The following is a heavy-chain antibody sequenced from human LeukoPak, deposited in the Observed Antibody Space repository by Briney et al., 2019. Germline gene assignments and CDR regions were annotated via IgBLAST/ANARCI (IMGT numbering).Heavy chain of an antibody. CDR3: ARDACYYDILTGYPLFDY. Sequence: GGSLRLSCAASGITFSSYAMHWVRQAPGKGLEWVAVISYDGSNKYYADSVKGRFTISRDNSKNTLYLQMNSLRAEDTAVYFCARDACYYDILTGYPLFDYWGQGTLVTVSS. CDR2: ISYDGSNK. D-gene: IGHD3-9*01. CDR1: GITFSSYA. J-gene: IGHJ4*02. V-gene: IGHV3-30-3*01.